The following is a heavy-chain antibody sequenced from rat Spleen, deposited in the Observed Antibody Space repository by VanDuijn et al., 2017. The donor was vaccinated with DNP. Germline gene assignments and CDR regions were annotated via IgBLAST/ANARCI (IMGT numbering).Heavy chain of an antibody. CDR2: ISSGGST. Sequence: QVQMKETGPGLVQTTQTLSVTCTVSGFSLTSYGVSWVRQPPGKGLEWIAAISSGGSTYYNSALKSRLSISRDTSKSQVFLKMNSLQTEDTAIYFCTRAGYNFDYWGQGVMVTVSS. V-gene: IGHV2S8*01. J-gene: IGHJ2*01. D-gene: IGHD4-3*01. CDR3: TRAGYNFDY. CDR1: GFSLTSYG.